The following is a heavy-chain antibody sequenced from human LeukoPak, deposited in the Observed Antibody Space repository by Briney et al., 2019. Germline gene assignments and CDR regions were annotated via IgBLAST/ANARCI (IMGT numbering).Heavy chain of an antibody. Sequence: GRSLRLSCAGSGFTFGGCGMHWFRQTPGKGLEWVAVIAYDGSRAFYADSVKGRFTISRDNSKNTMSVQMDDLRAEDTAVYYCTRYNNDHFDYWGQGTLVTVSS. CDR3: TRYNNDHFDY. CDR2: IAYDGSRA. D-gene: IGHD1-14*01. V-gene: IGHV3-33*01. J-gene: IGHJ4*02. CDR1: GFTFGGCG.